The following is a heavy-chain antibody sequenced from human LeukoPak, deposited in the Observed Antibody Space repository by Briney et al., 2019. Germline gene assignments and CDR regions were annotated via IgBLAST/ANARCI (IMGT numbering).Heavy chain of an antibody. CDR3: ARPLRSGGSFDGFDI. D-gene: IGHD2-15*01. J-gene: IGHJ3*02. Sequence: GESLKISCKGFGYSFTSYWIGWVRQMPGKGLEWMGIIYPGDSDTRYSPPFQGQVTISADKSISTAYLQWSSLKASDTAMYYYARPLRSGGSFDGFDIWGQGTTVTVSS. CDR2: IYPGDSDT. CDR1: GYSFTSYW. V-gene: IGHV5-51*03.